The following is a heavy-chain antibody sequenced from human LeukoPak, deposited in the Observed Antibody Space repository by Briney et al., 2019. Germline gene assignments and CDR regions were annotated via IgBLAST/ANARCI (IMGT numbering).Heavy chain of an antibody. Sequence: PSGTLSLTCAVSGGSISSSNWWSWVRQPPGKGLEWIGEIYHSGSTNYNPSLKSRVTISVDKSKNQFSLKLSSVTAADTAVYYCARAADYYGSGSWLNHFDYCGQGTLVTVSS. J-gene: IGHJ4*02. D-gene: IGHD3-10*01. CDR3: ARAADYYGSGSWLNHFDY. CDR1: GGSISSSNW. CDR2: IYHSGST. V-gene: IGHV4-4*02.